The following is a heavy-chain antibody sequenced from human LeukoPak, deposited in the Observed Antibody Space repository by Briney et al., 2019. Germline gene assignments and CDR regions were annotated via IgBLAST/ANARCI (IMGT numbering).Heavy chain of an antibody. D-gene: IGHD6-25*01. J-gene: IGHJ4*02. CDR2: ISSSSSHI. CDR1: GFTFSSYS. Sequence: GGSLRLSCAASGFTFSSYSINWVRQAPGGGLEWVSSISSSSSHIYYADSVKGRFTISRDNAKNSLYLQMNSLGVEDTAVYYCVRGGAGATIDDYFDYWGQGTLVTVSS. V-gene: IGHV3-21*01. CDR3: VRGGAGATIDDYFDY.